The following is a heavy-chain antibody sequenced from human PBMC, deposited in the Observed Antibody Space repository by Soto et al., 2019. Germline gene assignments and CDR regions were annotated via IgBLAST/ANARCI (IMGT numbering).Heavy chain of an antibody. CDR2: IYYSGST. CDR1: GGSISSSSYY. V-gene: IGHV4-39*01. CDR3: ATRSSGGSGDYFDY. D-gene: IGHD2-15*01. J-gene: IGHJ4*02. Sequence: XETLSLTCTVSGGSISSSSYYWGWTRQPPGKGLEWIGSIYYSGSTYYNPSLKSRVTISVDTSKNQFSLKLSSVTAADTAVYYCATRSSGGSGDYFDYWGQGPLVTVSS.